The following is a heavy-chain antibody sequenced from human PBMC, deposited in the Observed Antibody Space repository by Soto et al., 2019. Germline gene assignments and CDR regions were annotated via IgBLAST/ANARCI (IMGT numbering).Heavy chain of an antibody. CDR1: GFTVSSNY. Sequence: EVQLVESGGGLVQPGGSLRLSCAASGFTVSSNYMSWVRQAPGKGLEWVSVIYSGGSTYYADSVKGRFTISRDNSKNTLYLQMNSLRAEDTSVYYCAKEGGLSGSYYISSSYYFDYWGQGTLVTVSS. CDR3: AKEGGLSGSYYISSSYYFDY. J-gene: IGHJ4*02. V-gene: IGHV3-66*01. CDR2: IYSGGST. D-gene: IGHD1-26*01.